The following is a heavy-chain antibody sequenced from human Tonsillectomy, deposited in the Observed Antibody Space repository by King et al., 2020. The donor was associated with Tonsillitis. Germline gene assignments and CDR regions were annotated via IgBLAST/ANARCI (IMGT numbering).Heavy chain of an antibody. CDR2: ISWNSGSI. J-gene: IGHJ5*02. Sequence: VQLVESGGGLVQPGRSLRLSCAASGFTFDDYAMHWVRQAPGKGLEWVSGISWNSGSIGYADSVKGRFTISRDSAKNSLFLQMNSLRAEDTALYYCEKDIKAEIAAAGGFDPWGQGTLVTVSS. CDR1: GFTFDDYA. V-gene: IGHV3-9*01. CDR3: EKDIKAEIAAAGGFDP. D-gene: IGHD6-13*01.